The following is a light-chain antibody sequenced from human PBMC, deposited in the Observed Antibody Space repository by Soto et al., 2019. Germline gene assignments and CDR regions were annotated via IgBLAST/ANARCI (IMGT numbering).Light chain of an antibody. V-gene: IGKV3-20*01. CDR3: QQYGSLT. J-gene: IGKJ4*01. CDR2: GAS. Sequence: ENVLTQSPGTLSLSPGERATLSCRTSQSVSSRYLAWYQQKPGQAPRLLIYGASTRATGITDRFSGSGSGTDFTLIISRLEPEDSAIYYCQQYGSLTFGGGTKVEI. CDR1: QSVSSRY.